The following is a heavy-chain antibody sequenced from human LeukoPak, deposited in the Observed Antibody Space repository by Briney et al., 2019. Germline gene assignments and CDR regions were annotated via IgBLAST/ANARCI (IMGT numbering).Heavy chain of an antibody. CDR1: GYTFTSYG. J-gene: IGHJ4*02. D-gene: IGHD3-22*01. V-gene: IGHV1-18*01. Sequence: GASVKVSCKASGYTFTSYGISWVRQAPGQGLEWMGWISAYNGNTNYAQKLQGRVTMTTDTSTSTAYMELRSLRSDDTAVYYCARPSGYYYDSSGYDYWGQGILVTVSS. CDR2: ISAYNGNT. CDR3: ARPSGYYYDSSGYDY.